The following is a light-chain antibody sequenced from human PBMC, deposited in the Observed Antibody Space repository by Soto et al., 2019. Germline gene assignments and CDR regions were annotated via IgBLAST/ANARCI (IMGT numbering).Light chain of an antibody. CDR1: SSMVGGYNY. CDR2: DVS. CDR3: CSYEGIYTSYV. Sequence: QSALTQPRSVSGSPGQSVTISCPGTSSMVGGYNYVSWYQQHPGKVPKLLIYDVSKRPSGVPDRFSGSKSGNTASLTISGLQAEDEADYYCCSYEGIYTSYVFGTGTKLTVL. J-gene: IGLJ1*01. V-gene: IGLV2-11*01.